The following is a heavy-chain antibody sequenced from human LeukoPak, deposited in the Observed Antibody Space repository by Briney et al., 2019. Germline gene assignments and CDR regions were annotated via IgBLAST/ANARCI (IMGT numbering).Heavy chain of an antibody. J-gene: IGHJ6*03. D-gene: IGHD1-26*01. CDR3: ARGVSGSYYYYYMDV. CDR1: GYTFTGYY. Sequence: ASVKVSCKVSGYTFTGYYMHWVRQAPGEGLEWMGWINPNSGGTKYAQKFQGRVTMTRDTSISTAYMELSRLRSDDTAVYYCARGVSGSYYYYYMDVWGKGTTVTISS. V-gene: IGHV1-2*02. CDR2: INPNSGGT.